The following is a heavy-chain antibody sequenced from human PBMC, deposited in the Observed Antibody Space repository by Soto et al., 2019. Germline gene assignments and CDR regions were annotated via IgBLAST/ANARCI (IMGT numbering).Heavy chain of an antibody. CDR2: ISAKSGNT. V-gene: IGHV1-18*04. Sequence: QLVQSGAEVKKPGASVKVSCKASGYTFTTSGFNWVRQAPGQGLEWMGWISAKSGNTNYAQKLQGRVTMTTDTSTSTVYMELKCMTSDDTASYYCTRDGATDWNYVSTSSWGQGTLVTVSS. CDR1: GYTFTTSG. J-gene: IGHJ4*02. CDR3: TRDGATDWNYVSTSS. D-gene: IGHD1-7*01.